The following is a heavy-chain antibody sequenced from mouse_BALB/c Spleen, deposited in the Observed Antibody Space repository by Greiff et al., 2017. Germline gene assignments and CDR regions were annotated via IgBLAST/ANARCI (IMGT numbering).Heavy chain of an antibody. J-gene: IGHJ3*01. CDR2: INPYNDGT. V-gene: IGHV1-14*01. Sequence: EVQLQQSGPELVKPGASVKMSCKASGYTFTSYVMHWVKQKPGQGLEWIGYINPYNDGTKYNEKFKGKATLTSDKSSSTAYMELSSLTSEDSAVYYCARSGGSSWFAYWGQGTLVTVSA. D-gene: IGHD1-1*02. CDR1: GYTFTSYV. CDR3: ARSGGSSWFAY.